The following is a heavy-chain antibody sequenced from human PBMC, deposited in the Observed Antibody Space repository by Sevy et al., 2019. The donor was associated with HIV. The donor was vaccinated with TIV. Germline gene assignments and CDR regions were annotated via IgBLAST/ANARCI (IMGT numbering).Heavy chain of an antibody. CDR1: GFSLSTSGVG. V-gene: IGHV2-5*01. D-gene: IGHD2-15*01. Sequence: SGPTLVNPTQTLTLTCTFSGFSLSTSGVGVGWIRQPPGKALEWLALPFWHEYERHSPSLKSRLTITRDTCRNQLVLTMTNMDPVDTATYYCAHSRRRRDCSGAICYYFDYWGQGILVTVSS. CDR2: PFWHEYE. J-gene: IGHJ4*02. CDR3: AHSRRRRDCSGAICYYFDY.